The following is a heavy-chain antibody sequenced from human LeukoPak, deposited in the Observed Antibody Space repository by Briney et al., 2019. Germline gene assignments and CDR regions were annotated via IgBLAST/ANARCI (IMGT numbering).Heavy chain of an antibody. Sequence: SETLSLTCTVSGGSISTYYWSWIRQPPGKGLEWIGYIYYSGSTNYNPSLKSRVTISVDTSKNQFSLKLSSVTAADTAVYYCARRLGGGRYSYFDYWGQGTLVTVSS. CDR1: GGSISTYY. V-gene: IGHV4-59*08. D-gene: IGHD1-26*01. CDR2: IYYSGST. J-gene: IGHJ4*02. CDR3: ARRLGGGRYSYFDY.